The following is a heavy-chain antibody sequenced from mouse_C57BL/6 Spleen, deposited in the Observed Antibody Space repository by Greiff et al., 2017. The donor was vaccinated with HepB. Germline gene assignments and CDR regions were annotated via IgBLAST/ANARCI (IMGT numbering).Heavy chain of an antibody. CDR2: IRNKANNHAT. Sequence: EVQLQESGGGLVQPGGSMKLSCAASGFTFSDAWMDWVRQSPEKGLEWVAEIRNKANNHATYYAESVKGRFTISRDDSKSSVYLQMNSLRAEDTGIYYCTRTGLGRGYFDYWGQGTTLTVSS. D-gene: IGHD4-1*01. CDR1: GFTFSDAW. CDR3: TRTGLGRGYFDY. J-gene: IGHJ2*01. V-gene: IGHV6-6*01.